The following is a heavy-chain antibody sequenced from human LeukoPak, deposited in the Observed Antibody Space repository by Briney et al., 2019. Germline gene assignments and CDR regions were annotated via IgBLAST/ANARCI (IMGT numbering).Heavy chain of an antibody. Sequence: SETLSLTCSVSGGSISSYYWSWIRQPPGKGLEWIGYIYYSGSTNYNPSLKSRVTISVDTSKNQFSLKLSSVTAADTAVYYCARESSGSYYDYGMDVWGQGTTVTVSS. CDR1: GGSISSYY. D-gene: IGHD1-26*01. J-gene: IGHJ6*02. V-gene: IGHV4-59*01. CDR3: ARESSGSYYDYGMDV. CDR2: IYYSGST.